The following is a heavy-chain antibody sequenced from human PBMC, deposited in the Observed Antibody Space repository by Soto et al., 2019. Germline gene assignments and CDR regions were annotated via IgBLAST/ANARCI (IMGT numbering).Heavy chain of an antibody. CDR3: ARENYYFWSGPYYYGMDV. J-gene: IGHJ6*02. D-gene: IGHD3-3*01. CDR2: IYTSGST. CDR1: GGSISSYY. V-gene: IGHV4-4*07. Sequence: PSETLSLTCTVSGGSISSYYWSWIRQPAGKGLEWIGRIYTSGSTNYNPSLKSRVTMSVDTSKNQFSLKLSSVTAADTAVYYCARENYYFWSGPYYYGMDVWGQGTTVTVSS.